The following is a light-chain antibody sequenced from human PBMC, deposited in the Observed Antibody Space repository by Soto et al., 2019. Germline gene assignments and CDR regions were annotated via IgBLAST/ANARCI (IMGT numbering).Light chain of an antibody. CDR3: QQSYTTPYT. Sequence: DIQMTQSPSSLSPSVGDRVTITCRASQSIRSYLNWYHQKPGKTPQLLIYGASNLQSGAPSRFTGSGSGTHFTLTISSLQPEDFATYYCQQSYTTPYTFGQGTKLEIK. V-gene: IGKV1-39*01. CDR2: GAS. J-gene: IGKJ2*01. CDR1: QSIRSY.